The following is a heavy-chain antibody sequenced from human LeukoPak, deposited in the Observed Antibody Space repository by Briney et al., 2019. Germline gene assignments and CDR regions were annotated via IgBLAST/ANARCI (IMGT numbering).Heavy chain of an antibody. CDR2: INGGDGDT. Sequence: ASVKVSCKASGYTFTSFAIHWVRQAPGQRLEWMGWINGGDGDTKYLQNFQGRVTITRDTSASTSYMELSSPTSEDTAIYYCALTDYGDYWGQGTLVTVSS. CDR3: ALTDYGDY. J-gene: IGHJ4*02. CDR1: GYTFTSFA. V-gene: IGHV1-3*01.